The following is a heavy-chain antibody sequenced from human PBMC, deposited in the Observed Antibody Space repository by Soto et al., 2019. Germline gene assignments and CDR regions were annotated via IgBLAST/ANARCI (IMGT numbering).Heavy chain of an antibody. Sequence: GGSLRLSCAASGFTFSSYVMHWVRQAPGKGLEWIAVISYDDSNKYYADSVKGRFTISRDNSKNTLYVQMNSLRAEDTAVYYCAKDLRQNDFWSGYYGPFYYGMDAWGQGTTVTVSS. CDR3: AKDLRQNDFWSGYYGPFYYGMDA. CDR2: ISYDDSNK. J-gene: IGHJ6*02. CDR1: GFTFSSYV. D-gene: IGHD3-3*01. V-gene: IGHV3-30*18.